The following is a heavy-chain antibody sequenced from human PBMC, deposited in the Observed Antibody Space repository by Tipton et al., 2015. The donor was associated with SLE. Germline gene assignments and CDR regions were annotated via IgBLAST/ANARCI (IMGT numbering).Heavy chain of an antibody. D-gene: IGHD6-6*01. Sequence: GLVKPSETLSLSCSVSGGPITNYYWNWIRQSPGKGLEWIGYIYYSGTTKYNPSLKSRVTMSLDTSKNQFSLNLNSVTAADTAVYYCAVVTPGSHYYMDVWGNGTTVTVSS. CDR2: IYYSGTT. CDR1: GGPITNYY. V-gene: IGHV4-59*12. J-gene: IGHJ6*03. CDR3: AVVTPGSHYYMDV.